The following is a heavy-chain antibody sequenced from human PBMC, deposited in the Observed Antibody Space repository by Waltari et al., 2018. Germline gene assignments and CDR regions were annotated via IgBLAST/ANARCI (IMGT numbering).Heavy chain of an antibody. Sequence: EVQLVESGGGLIQPGGSLRLSCAASGFTVSSNYMSWVRQAPGKGLEGVSVIYSGGSTYYADSVKGRFTISRDNSKNTLYLQMNSLRAEDTAVYYCARDVDSSGWYLGGVDVWGQGTTVTVSS. CDR1: GFTVSSNY. V-gene: IGHV3-53*01. D-gene: IGHD6-19*01. CDR3: ARDVDSSGWYLGGVDV. CDR2: IYSGGST. J-gene: IGHJ6*02.